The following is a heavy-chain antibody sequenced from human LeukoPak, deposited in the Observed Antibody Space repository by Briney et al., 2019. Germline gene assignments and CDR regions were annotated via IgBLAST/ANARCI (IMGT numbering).Heavy chain of an antibody. CDR2: IRYDGSNK. J-gene: IGHJ6*04. CDR3: AKGIAAASTTTT. Sequence: GGSLRLSCAASGGSFSGYGMHWVRQAPGKGLEWVAFIRYDGSNKYYADSVKGRFTISRDNSKNTLYLQMNSLRAEDTAVYYCAKGIAAASTTTTWGKGTTVTISS. D-gene: IGHD6-13*01. V-gene: IGHV3-30*02. CDR1: GGSFSGYG.